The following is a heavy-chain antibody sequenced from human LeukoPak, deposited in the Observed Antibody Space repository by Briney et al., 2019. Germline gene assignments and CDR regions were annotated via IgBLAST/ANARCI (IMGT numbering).Heavy chain of an antibody. D-gene: IGHD1-7*01. CDR2: LRYDGRSK. Sequence: PGGSLRLSCTASGFILSDSGFDWARQAPGKGLEWVAFLRYDGRSKYYLDAVKGRFTISRDNSKNAVYLQMDSLRPEDTAVYYCAIGVNYAFDDWGQGTLVTVSS. CDR3: AIGVNYAFDD. V-gene: IGHV3-30*02. CDR1: GFILSDSG. J-gene: IGHJ4*02.